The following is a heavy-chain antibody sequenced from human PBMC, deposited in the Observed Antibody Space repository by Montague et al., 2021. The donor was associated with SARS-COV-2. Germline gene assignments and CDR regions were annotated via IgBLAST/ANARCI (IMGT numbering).Heavy chain of an antibody. CDR2: IYWDDDK. V-gene: IGHV2-5*02. J-gene: IGHJ4*02. CDR1: GFSLSTSGVG. CDR3: ARMTPITGLDY. D-gene: IGHD1-20*01. Sequence: PALVKPTQTLTLTCTFSGFSLSTSGVGVGWIRQPPGKALEWLALIYWDDDKRYSPTLKSRLTITKDTSKNQVVLTMTNMDPVDTATYYCARMTPITGLDYWGQGTLVTVSS.